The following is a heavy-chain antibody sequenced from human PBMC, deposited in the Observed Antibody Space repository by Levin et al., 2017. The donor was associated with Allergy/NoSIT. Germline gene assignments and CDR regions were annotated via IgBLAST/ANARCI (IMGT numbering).Heavy chain of an antibody. Sequence: SETLSLTCTVSGGSISSYHWSWIRQPPGEGLEWIGYISNSGRTYYNPSLESRITISLDTSKSQFSLKLSSVTAADTDVFYCARLGYCPTTRCYPDYWGQGTLVTVSS. V-gene: IGHV4-59*08. D-gene: IGHD2-2*03. CDR3: ARLGYCPTTRCYPDY. J-gene: IGHJ4*02. CDR1: GGSISSYH. CDR2: ISNSGRT.